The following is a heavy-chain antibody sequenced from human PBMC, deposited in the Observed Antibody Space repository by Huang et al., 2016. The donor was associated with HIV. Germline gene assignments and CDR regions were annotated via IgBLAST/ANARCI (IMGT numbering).Heavy chain of an antibody. CDR3: AKPTNTNGYFDY. Sequence: QVQLVESGGGVVQPGGSLRLSCAASGFDFNSFCMHWVRQTPGRGLEWVAFVQYDGVNKFYPDSVKGRFTISKDNSKTIVHLQMNSLSTDDTGIYFCAKPTNTNGYFDYWGRGTLVTVSS. J-gene: IGHJ4*02. D-gene: IGHD2-8*01. CDR1: GFDFNSFC. CDR2: VQYDGVNK. V-gene: IGHV3-30*02.